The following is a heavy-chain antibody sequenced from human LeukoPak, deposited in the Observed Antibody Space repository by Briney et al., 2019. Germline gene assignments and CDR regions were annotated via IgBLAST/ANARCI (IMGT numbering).Heavy chain of an antibody. V-gene: IGHV3-64D*06. CDR2: ISINGDKT. CDR1: GFTFSGHF. CDR3: IKDRIGTWSFDH. Sequence: GGSLRLSCSASGFTFSGHFMHWVHQAPGKGLEYVSSISINGDKTYYAESVKGRFTISRDNSKNTLYLQLSSLRVEDTAVYYCIKDRIGTWSFDHWGQGTLLTVSS. J-gene: IGHJ4*02. D-gene: IGHD1-26*01.